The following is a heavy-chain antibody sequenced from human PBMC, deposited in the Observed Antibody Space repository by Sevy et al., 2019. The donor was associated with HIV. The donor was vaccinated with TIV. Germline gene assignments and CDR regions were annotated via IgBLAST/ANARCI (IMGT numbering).Heavy chain of an antibody. D-gene: IGHD3-3*01. CDR2: ISYDGSNK. J-gene: IGHJ4*02. V-gene: IGHV3-30*18. CDR1: GFTFSSYG. CDR3: AKDFWRFLAGNYYFDY. Sequence: GGFLRLSCAASGFTFSSYGMHWVRQAPGKGLEWVAVISYDGSNKYYADSVKGRFTISRDNSKNTLYLQMNSLRAEDTAVYYCAKDFWRFLAGNYYFDYWGQGTLVTVSS.